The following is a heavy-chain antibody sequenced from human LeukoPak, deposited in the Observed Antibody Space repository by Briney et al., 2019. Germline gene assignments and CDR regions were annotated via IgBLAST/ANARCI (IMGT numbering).Heavy chain of an antibody. J-gene: IGHJ5*02. CDR2: ISSSSSYI. CDR1: GFTFNNAW. V-gene: IGHV3-21*01. CDR3: ARDLLAYCGGDCYPGTP. Sequence: NPGGSLRLSCAASGFTFNNAWMSWVRQAPGKGLEWVSSISSSSSYIYYADSVKGRFTISRDNAKNSLYLQMNSLRAEDTAVYYCARDLLAYCGGDCYPGTPWGQGTLVTVSS. D-gene: IGHD2-21*02.